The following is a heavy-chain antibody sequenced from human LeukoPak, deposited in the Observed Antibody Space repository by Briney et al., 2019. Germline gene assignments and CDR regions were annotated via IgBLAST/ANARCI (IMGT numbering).Heavy chain of an antibody. V-gene: IGHV1-3*01. CDR3: ARERKSSYYDYVWGSFPLGY. Sequence: ASAKVSCKASGYTFTSYAMHWVRQAPGQRLEWMGWINAGNGNTKYSQKFQGRVTITRDTSASTAYMELSSLRSEDTAVYYCARERKSSYYDYVWGSFPLGYWGQGTLVTVSS. CDR1: GYTFTSYA. D-gene: IGHD3-16*01. J-gene: IGHJ4*02. CDR2: INAGNGNT.